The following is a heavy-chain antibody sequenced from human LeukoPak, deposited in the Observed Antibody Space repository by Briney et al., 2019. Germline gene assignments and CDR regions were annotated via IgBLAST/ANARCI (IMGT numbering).Heavy chain of an antibody. CDR3: ARWDIDDAFDI. CDR2: IKQDGSEK. Sequence: GVSLRLSCAASGFTFSSYWMSWVRPAPGKGLEWVANIKQDGSEKYYVDSVKGRFTISRDNAKNSLYLQMNSLRAEDTAVYYCARWDIDDAFDIWGQGTMVTVSS. D-gene: IGHD2-15*01. CDR1: GFTFSSYW. V-gene: IGHV3-7*01. J-gene: IGHJ3*02.